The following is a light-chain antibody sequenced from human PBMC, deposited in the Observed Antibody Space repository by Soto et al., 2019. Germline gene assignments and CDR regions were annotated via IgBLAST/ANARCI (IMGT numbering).Light chain of an antibody. CDR2: GAS. CDR3: QQYGSSPPSWT. CDR1: RSVSASY. V-gene: IGKV3-20*01. J-gene: IGKJ1*01. Sequence: ETVLTQSPGTLSLSPGERATLFCRASRSVSASYLAWYQQKPGQAPRLLIYGASSSATGIPARFSGSGSGTDLTFTISRLEPEDFAVYYCQQYGSSPPSWTFGQGTKVEIK.